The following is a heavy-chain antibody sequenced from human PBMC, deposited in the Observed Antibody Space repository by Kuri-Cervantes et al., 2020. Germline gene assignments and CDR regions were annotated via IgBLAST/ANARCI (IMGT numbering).Heavy chain of an antibody. V-gene: IGHV3-30-3*01. J-gene: IGHJ4*02. D-gene: IGHD3-10*01. Sequence: GESLKISCAASGFTFSSYAMHWVRQAPGKGLEWVAPISYNGSKKYYADSVKGRFTISRDNSKNTLFLQMNSLRADDTAVYYCAKDKDYYGSGAIDYWGQGTLVTVSS. CDR3: AKDKDYYGSGAIDY. CDR1: GFTFSSYA. CDR2: ISYNGSKK.